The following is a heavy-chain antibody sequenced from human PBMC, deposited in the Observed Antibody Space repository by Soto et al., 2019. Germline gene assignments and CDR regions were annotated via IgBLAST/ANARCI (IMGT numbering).Heavy chain of an antibody. D-gene: IGHD3-22*01. CDR1: GGSISSSSYY. V-gene: IGHV4-39*01. CDR3: ARQPYDSSGYYYGA. CDR2: MYYSGST. J-gene: IGHJ5*02. Sequence: SETLSLTCTVSGGSISSSSYYWGWIRQPPGKGLEWIGSMYYSGSTYYNPSLKSRVTVSVDTSKNHFSLKLSSVTAADTAMYYCARQPYDSSGYYYGAWGQGTLVTVSS.